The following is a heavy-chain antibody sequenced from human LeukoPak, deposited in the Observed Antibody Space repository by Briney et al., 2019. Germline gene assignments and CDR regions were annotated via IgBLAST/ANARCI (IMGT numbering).Heavy chain of an antibody. Sequence: SGTLSLTCAVSGGSIGASINSPNWWSWVRQPPGKGLEWIGEIYHSGSTNYNPSLKSRVTISVDTSKKQFSLKLSSVTAADTAVYYCARDVKGGSGSYYKDYFDYWGQGTLVTVSS. V-gene: IGHV4-4*02. CDR1: GGSIGASINSPNW. CDR3: ARDVKGGSGSYYKDYFDY. CDR2: IYHSGST. J-gene: IGHJ4*02. D-gene: IGHD3-10*01.